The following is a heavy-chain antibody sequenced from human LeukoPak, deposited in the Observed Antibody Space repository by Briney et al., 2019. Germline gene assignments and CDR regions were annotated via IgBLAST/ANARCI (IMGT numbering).Heavy chain of an antibody. V-gene: IGHV4-34*01. CDR3: ARLRQWLVPGYFQH. J-gene: IGHJ1*01. CDR1: GGSFSGYY. Sequence: SETLSLTCAVYGGSFSGYYWSWIRQPPGKGLEWVWEINHSGSTYYNPSLKSRVTISVDTSKNQFSLKLSSVTAADTAVYYCARLRQWLVPGYFQHWGQGNLVTVSS. D-gene: IGHD6-19*01. CDR2: INHSGST.